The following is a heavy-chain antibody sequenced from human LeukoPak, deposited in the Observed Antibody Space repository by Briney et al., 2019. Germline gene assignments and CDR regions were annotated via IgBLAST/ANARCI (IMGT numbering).Heavy chain of an antibody. CDR2: INGRGGST. Sequence: GGSLRLSCAASGFTFSNYAMSWVRQAPGKGLEWVSSINGRGGSTYYADSVKGRFTISRDNSKNTLYLQMNSLRAEDTAIYYCAKDLVTGSLDYWGQGTLVTVSS. CDR1: GFTFSNYA. CDR3: AKDLVTGSLDY. D-gene: IGHD3-10*01. J-gene: IGHJ4*02. V-gene: IGHV3-23*01.